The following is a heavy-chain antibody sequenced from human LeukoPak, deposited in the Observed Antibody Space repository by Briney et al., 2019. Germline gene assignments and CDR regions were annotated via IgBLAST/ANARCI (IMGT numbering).Heavy chain of an antibody. V-gene: IGHV1-2*02. Sequence: ASVKVSCKASGYTFPDYYMHWVRQAPGQGLEWMGWIRPNSGDTDYAQKFQGRVTMTRDTSISTAYMELSRLSSGDTAVYYCARDPSLTMARGVMRYYFDCWGQGTLVTVSS. CDR1: GYTFPDYY. CDR3: ARDPSLTMARGVMRYYFDC. J-gene: IGHJ4*02. D-gene: IGHD3-10*01. CDR2: IRPNSGDT.